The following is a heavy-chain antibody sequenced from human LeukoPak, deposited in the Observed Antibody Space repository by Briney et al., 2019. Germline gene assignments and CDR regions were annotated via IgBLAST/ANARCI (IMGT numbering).Heavy chain of an antibody. V-gene: IGHV3-53*01. Sequence: PGGSLRLSCAPSGFTVSSNYMSWVRQAPGRGLEWVSVISGGSRAIFYGDSVNGRFSISRDNSKNTLYLEMNILRVDDTAVYYCAREGDRGVAVADYFDYWGQGILVTVSS. J-gene: IGHJ4*02. D-gene: IGHD6-19*01. CDR3: AREGDRGVAVADYFDY. CDR1: GFTVSSNY. CDR2: ISGGSRAI.